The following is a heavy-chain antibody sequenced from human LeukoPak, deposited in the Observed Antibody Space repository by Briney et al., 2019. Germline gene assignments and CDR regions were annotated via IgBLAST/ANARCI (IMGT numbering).Heavy chain of an antibody. V-gene: IGHV1-2*06. CDR2: INPNSGGT. CDR3: ARGPITMVRGVIFNWFDP. D-gene: IGHD3-10*01. J-gene: IGHJ5*02. Sequence: ASVKVSCKASGYTFTGYYMHWVRQAPGQGLEWMGRINPNSGGTNYAQKFQGRVTMTRDTSISTAYMELSRLGSDDTAVYSCARGPITMVRGVIFNWFDPWGQGTLVTVSS. CDR1: GYTFTGYY.